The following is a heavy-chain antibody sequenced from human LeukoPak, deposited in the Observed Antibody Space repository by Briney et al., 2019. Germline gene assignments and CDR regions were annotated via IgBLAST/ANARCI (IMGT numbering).Heavy chain of an antibody. Sequence: VKVSCQASVYTFTNYYMHWVRQAPGQGLEWMGIISSSGASTSYAQKFRGRLSINREMSTSTVYMELSSLKAEDTAVYYGAKGSYYDFWSDRFYSGDDAFDIWGQGTMVTVSS. CDR3: AKGSYYDFWSDRFYSGDDAFDI. D-gene: IGHD3-3*01. J-gene: IGHJ3*02. CDR1: VYTFTNYY. V-gene: IGHV1-46*01. CDR2: ISSSGAST.